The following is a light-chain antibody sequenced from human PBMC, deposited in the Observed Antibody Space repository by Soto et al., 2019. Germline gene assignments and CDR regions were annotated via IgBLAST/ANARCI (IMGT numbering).Light chain of an antibody. CDR2: EVT. V-gene: IGLV2-14*01. CDR3: SSYTRSNTLM. Sequence: QSALTQPPSASGSPGQSVTISCTGTSSDVGGYDRVSWFQQHPGKAPKLIIYEVTHRPSGVSHRFSGSKSGNTASLTISGLQAQDEADYFCSSYTRSNTLMFGGGTKLTVL. CDR1: SSDVGGYDR. J-gene: IGLJ3*02.